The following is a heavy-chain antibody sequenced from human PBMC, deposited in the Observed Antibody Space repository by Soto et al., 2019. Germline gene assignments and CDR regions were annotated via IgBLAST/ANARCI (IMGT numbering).Heavy chain of an antibody. Sequence: SGPTLVNPTQTLTLTCTFSAFSLSTGGVGVGWIRQPPGKALEWLALIYWDDDKRYSPSLRSRLTITRDTSKNQVVLTMTNMDPVDTATYYCIQSRCGGDCLQSYASYYYYGMDVWGQGTTVTVSS. CDR3: IQSRCGGDCLQSYASYYYYGMDV. V-gene: IGHV2-5*02. J-gene: IGHJ6*02. CDR2: IYWDDDK. D-gene: IGHD2-21*02. CDR1: AFSLSTGGVG.